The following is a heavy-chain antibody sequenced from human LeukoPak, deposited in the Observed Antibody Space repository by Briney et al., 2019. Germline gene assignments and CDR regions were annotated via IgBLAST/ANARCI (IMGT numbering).Heavy chain of an antibody. Sequence: GGSLRLSCAASGFTFSSYSMNWVRQAPGKGLEWVSSISSSSSYIYYADSVKGRFTISRDNAKSSLYLQMNSLRAEDTAVYYCARDLSYSSSCMDYWGQGTLVTVSS. CDR1: GFTFSSYS. D-gene: IGHD6-13*01. CDR2: ISSSSSYI. CDR3: ARDLSYSSSCMDY. J-gene: IGHJ4*02. V-gene: IGHV3-21*01.